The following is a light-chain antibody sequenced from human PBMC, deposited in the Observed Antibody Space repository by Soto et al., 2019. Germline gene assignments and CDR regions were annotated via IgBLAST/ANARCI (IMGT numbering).Light chain of an antibody. V-gene: IGKV3-15*01. CDR2: GAS. CDR3: QQYNNWPPGT. CDR1: QSVSSN. J-gene: IGKJ2*01. Sequence: EIVMTQSPATLSVSPGERATLSCRASQSVSSNLVWYQQKPGQAPRLLIYGASTRATGIPARFSGSGSGTEFTITISSLQSEDFAVYYCQQYNNWPPGTFGQGTKLEIK.